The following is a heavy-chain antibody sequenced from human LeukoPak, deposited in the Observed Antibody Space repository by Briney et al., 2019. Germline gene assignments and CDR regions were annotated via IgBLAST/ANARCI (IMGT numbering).Heavy chain of an antibody. Sequence: ASVKVSCKASGYTFTSYDINWVRQATGQGLEWMGWMNPNSGNTGYAQKFQGRVTMTRNTSISTAYMELSSLRSEDTAVYYCARASLEAVAPLKPWGQGTLVTVSS. CDR1: GYTFTSYD. D-gene: IGHD6-19*01. V-gene: IGHV1-8*01. CDR3: ARASLEAVAPLKP. J-gene: IGHJ5*02. CDR2: MNPNSGNT.